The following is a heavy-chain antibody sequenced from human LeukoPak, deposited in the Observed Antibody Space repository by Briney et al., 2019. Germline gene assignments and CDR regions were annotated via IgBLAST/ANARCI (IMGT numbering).Heavy chain of an antibody. Sequence: PSETLSLTCTVSGYSISSGYYWGWIRQPPGKGLEWIGSIYHSGSTYYNPSLKSRVTISVDTPKNQFSLKLSSVTAADTAVYYCARGLGGSSSGFDYWGQGTLVTVSS. CDR2: IYHSGST. CDR3: ARGLGGSSSGFDY. D-gene: IGHD6-6*01. V-gene: IGHV4-38-2*02. J-gene: IGHJ4*02. CDR1: GYSISSGYY.